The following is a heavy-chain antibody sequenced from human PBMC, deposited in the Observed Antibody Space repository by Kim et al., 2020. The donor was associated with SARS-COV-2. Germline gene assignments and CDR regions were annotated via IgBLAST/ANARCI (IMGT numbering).Heavy chain of an antibody. Sequence: GGSLRLSCAASGFTFSSYGMHWVRQAPGKGLEWVAVIWYDGSNKYYADSVKGRFTISRDNSKNTLYLQMNSLRAEDTAVYYCAKGRGFGELLSYYYYGMDVWGQGTTVTVSS. D-gene: IGHD3-10*01. CDR3: AKGRGFGELLSYYYYGMDV. V-gene: IGHV3-33*06. J-gene: IGHJ6*02. CDR1: GFTFSSYG. CDR2: IWYDGSNK.